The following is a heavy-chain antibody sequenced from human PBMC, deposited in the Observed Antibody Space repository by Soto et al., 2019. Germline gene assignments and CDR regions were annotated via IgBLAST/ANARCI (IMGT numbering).Heavy chain of an antibody. J-gene: IGHJ4*02. CDR2: INPKSGGT. D-gene: IGHD2-15*01. CDR1: GYTFTGYY. CDR3: ARGPDIVEVVATTHFDY. Sequence: ASVKVSCKASGYTFTGYYMHWVRQAPGQGLEWMGWINPKSGGTNYAQKFQGWVTMTRDTSISTAYMELSRLRSDDTAVYYCARGPDIVEVVATTHFDYWGQGTLVTVSS. V-gene: IGHV1-2*04.